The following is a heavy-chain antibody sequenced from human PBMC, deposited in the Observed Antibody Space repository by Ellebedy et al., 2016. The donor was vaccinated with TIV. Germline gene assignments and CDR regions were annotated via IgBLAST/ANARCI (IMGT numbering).Heavy chain of an antibody. V-gene: IGHV3-30-3*01. CDR1: GFTFTNDA. J-gene: IGHJ1*01. CDR3: ARDIK. Sequence: GGSLRLXCAASGFTFTNDAMHWVRQAPGKGLEWLAIISFDGNSEYYADSVKGRFTISRDNSKNTVDLQMNGLRIEDTAIYYCARDIKWGQGTLVTVSS. CDR2: ISFDGNSE.